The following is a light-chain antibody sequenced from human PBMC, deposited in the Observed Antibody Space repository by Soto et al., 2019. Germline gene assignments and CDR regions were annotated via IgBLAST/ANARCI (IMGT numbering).Light chain of an antibody. J-gene: IGKJ5*01. CDR1: QSITNNY. CDR2: GAS. V-gene: IGKV3-20*01. CDR3: QLYSRSPRQIT. Sequence: EIVLTQSPGTLSLSPGERATLSCRASQSITNNYLAWYQQKPGRAHRLLIYGASSRATGIPDRFSGSGPGTDFTLTISRLEPEDFAVYYCQLYSRSPRQITFGQGTRLEIK.